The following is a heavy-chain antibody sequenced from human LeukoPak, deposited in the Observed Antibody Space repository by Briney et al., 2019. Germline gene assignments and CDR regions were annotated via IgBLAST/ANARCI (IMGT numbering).Heavy chain of an antibody. Sequence: ASVRVSCKASGYTFNTYGITWVRQAPGQGLEWMGWISNYNGNTNYAQKLQDRVTMTTDTSTSTAYMELRSLRSDDTAVYYCARDFGYGAFDFWGQGTMVTVSS. J-gene: IGHJ3*01. CDR2: ISNYNGNT. D-gene: IGHD5-12*01. V-gene: IGHV1-18*01. CDR1: GYTFNTYG. CDR3: ARDFGYGAFDF.